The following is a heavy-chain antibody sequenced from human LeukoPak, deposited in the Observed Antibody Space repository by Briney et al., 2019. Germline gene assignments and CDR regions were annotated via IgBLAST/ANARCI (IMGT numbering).Heavy chain of an antibody. Sequence: SETLTLACSVSDDSIRTNSYYWAWIRQPPGKGLEWVGSLHFRGTPYYSPSLSSRVTVSRDTSKNHFSLNLKSVTATDTGVYFCTRGGDAHKLGNFWGPGILVTVSS. CDR3: TRGGDAHKLGNF. J-gene: IGHJ4*02. CDR1: DDSIRTNSYY. V-gene: IGHV4-39*02. D-gene: IGHD2-2*01. CDR2: LHFRGTP.